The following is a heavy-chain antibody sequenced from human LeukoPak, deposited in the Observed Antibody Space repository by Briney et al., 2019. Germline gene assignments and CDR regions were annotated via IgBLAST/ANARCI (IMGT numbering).Heavy chain of an antibody. CDR2: ISWNSGSI. V-gene: IGHV3-9*01. CDR3: AKDISSSGIYYFDY. D-gene: IGHD6-19*01. Sequence: GGSLRLSCAASGFTFSNYAMHWVRQAPGKGLEWVSGISWNSGSIGYADSVKGRFTISRDNAKNSLYLQMNSLRAEDTALYYCAKDISSSGIYYFDYWGQGTLVTVSS. CDR1: GFTFSNYA. J-gene: IGHJ4*02.